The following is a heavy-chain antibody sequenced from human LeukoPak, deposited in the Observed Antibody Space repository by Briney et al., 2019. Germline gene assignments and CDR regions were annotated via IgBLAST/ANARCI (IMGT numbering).Heavy chain of an antibody. V-gene: IGHV4-39*07. CDR3: ARVAVAATRVFDY. J-gene: IGHJ4*02. CDR2: IYYSGST. D-gene: IGHD6-19*01. Sequence: SETLSLTCTVSGGSISSYYWSWIRQPPGKGLEWIGSIYYSGSTYYNPSLKSRVTISVDTSKNQFSLKLSSVTPADTAVYYCARVAVAATRVFDYWGQGTLVTVSS. CDR1: GGSISSYY.